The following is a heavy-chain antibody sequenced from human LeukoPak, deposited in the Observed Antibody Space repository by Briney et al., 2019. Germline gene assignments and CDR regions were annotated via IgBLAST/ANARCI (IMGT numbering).Heavy chain of an antibody. Sequence: GESLKISCKGSGYSFTSYWIGWVRQMPGKGLEWMGIIHPGDSDTRYSPSFQGQVTISADKSISTAYLQWSSLKASDTAMYYCARTYCDFWSGYNYFDYLGQGTLVTVSS. D-gene: IGHD3-3*01. CDR1: GYSFTSYW. CDR2: IHPGDSDT. CDR3: ARTYCDFWSGYNYFDY. V-gene: IGHV5-51*01. J-gene: IGHJ4*02.